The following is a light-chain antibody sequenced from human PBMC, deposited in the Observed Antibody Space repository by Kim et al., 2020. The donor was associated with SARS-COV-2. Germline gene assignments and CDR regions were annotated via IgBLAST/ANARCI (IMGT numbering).Light chain of an antibody. CDR3: QHYVSPPIT. J-gene: IGKJ5*01. CDR1: QTVTSSH. Sequence: EIVLTQSPGTLSLSPGERATLSCRASQTVTSSHLAWYQQKPGQTPRLLIYGASTRATGIPDRFSGSGSGTDFTLTISRLDPEDFAVYYCQHYVSPPITFGQGTRLEIK. CDR2: GAS. V-gene: IGKV3-20*01.